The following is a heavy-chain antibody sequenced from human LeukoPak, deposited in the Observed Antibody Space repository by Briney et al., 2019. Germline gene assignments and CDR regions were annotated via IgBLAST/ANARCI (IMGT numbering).Heavy chain of an antibody. D-gene: IGHD6-25*01. Sequence: SQTLSLTCTVSGDSISSGSYSCTWIRQHPGKGLEWIGYIYYSGSTHYNPSLKSRVTISVDTSKNQFSLRLTSVTAADTAVYYCARVAKYSSGIFDYWGHGTLVTVSS. CDR2: IYYSGST. V-gene: IGHV4-31*03. J-gene: IGHJ4*01. CDR1: GDSISSGSYS. CDR3: ARVAKYSSGIFDY.